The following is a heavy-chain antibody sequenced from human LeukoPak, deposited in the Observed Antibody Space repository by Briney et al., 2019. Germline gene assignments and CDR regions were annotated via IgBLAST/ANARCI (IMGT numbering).Heavy chain of an antibody. Sequence: PGGSLRLSCATSGFTFSSYWMSWVRQAPGKGLEWVANIKQDGSEKNYVDSVKGRFTISRDNAKNSLFLQMNSLRAEDTAVYYCYCAVEDYWGQGTLVTVSS. CDR2: IKQDGSEK. V-gene: IGHV3-7*01. J-gene: IGHJ4*02. D-gene: IGHD2-15*01. CDR3: YCAVEDY. CDR1: GFTFSSYW.